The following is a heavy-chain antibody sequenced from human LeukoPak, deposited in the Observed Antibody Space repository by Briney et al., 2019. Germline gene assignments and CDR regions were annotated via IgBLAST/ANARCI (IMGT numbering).Heavy chain of an antibody. D-gene: IGHD3-16*01. CDR3: AKETVMITFGGDPGAFDY. V-gene: IGHV1-46*01. Sequence: ASVKVSCKASGYTFTSYYMHWVRQAPGQGLEWMGIINPSGGSTRYAQKFQGRVTMTRDTSTSTVYMELSSLRSEDPAVYYCAKETVMITFGGDPGAFDYWGQGTLVTVSS. CDR1: GYTFTSYY. J-gene: IGHJ4*02. CDR2: INPSGGST.